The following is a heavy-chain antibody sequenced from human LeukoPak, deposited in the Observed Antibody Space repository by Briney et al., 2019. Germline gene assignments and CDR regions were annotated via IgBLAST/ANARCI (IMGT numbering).Heavy chain of an antibody. CDR1: GFSLTTSGVG. Sequence: KSGPTLVKPTQTLTLTCTFSGFSLTTSGVGVGWIRQPPGKALEWLALIYWDDDKRYSPFLKSRLTITKDTSTDQVVLTMTNMXXXXTXTYYCAHSLVXGRSXXFDXWGQGTLVTVPS. J-gene: IGHJ4*02. CDR2: IYWDDDK. CDR3: AHSLVXGRSXXFDX. V-gene: IGHV2-5*02. D-gene: IGHD3-10*01.